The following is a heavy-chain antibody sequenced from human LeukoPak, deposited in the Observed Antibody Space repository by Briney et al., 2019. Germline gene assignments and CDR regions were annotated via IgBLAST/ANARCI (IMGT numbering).Heavy chain of an antibody. CDR2: VSKNGDST. CDR3: VKEVDDWSNNWFDP. CDR1: GFTFTNYA. J-gene: IGHJ5*02. Sequence: PGGSLRLSCAASGFTFTNYAMSWVRQAPGKGLEWVSAVSKNGDSTYYAHSVKGRFTISRDNSRNTLFLQVNSLRAEDTAVYYCVKEVDDWSNNWFDPWGQGTLVTVSS. V-gene: IGHV3-23*01. D-gene: IGHD3-9*01.